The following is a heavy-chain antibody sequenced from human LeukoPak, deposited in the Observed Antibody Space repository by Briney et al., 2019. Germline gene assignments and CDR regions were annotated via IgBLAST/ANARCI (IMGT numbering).Heavy chain of an antibody. J-gene: IGHJ6*02. D-gene: IGHD5-18*01. CDR2: ISYDGSNK. Sequence: GGSLRLSCAASGFTFSSYAMHWVRQAPGKGLEWVAVISYDGSNKYYADSVKGRFTISRDNSKNTLYLQMNSLRAEDTAVYYCAGDAVDTANAVWGQGTTVTVSS. CDR1: GFTFSSYA. V-gene: IGHV3-30-3*01. CDR3: AGDAVDTANAV.